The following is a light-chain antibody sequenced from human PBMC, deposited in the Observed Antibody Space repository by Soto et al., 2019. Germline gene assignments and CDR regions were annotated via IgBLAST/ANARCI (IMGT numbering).Light chain of an antibody. CDR3: CSYAGSYTL. CDR2: DIS. CDR1: SSDVGRYDF. V-gene: IGLV2-11*01. J-gene: IGLJ2*01. Sequence: QSALTQPRSVSGSPGQSVTISCTGTSSDVGRYDFVSWYQQHPGKAPKLIIHDISQRPSGVPDRFSASKSGNTASLTISGLQAEDEADYYCCSYAGSYTLFGGGTKVTVL.